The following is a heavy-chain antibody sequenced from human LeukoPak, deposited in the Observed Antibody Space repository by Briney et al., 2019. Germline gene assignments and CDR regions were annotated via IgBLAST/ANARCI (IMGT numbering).Heavy chain of an antibody. CDR1: GYTFTSYG. CDR2: ISTYNGNT. D-gene: IGHD2-2*02. Sequence: SVKVSCKASGYTFTSYGISWVRQAPGQGLEWMGWISTYNGNTNYAQKLQGRVTMTTDTSTSTAYMELRSLRSDDTAVCYCARDVVVVPAAILSDPYYYGMDVWGQGTTVTVSS. V-gene: IGHV1-18*01. CDR3: ARDVVVVPAAILSDPYYYGMDV. J-gene: IGHJ6*02.